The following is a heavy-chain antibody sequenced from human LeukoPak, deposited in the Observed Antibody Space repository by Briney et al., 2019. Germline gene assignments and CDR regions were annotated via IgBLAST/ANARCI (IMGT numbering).Heavy chain of an antibody. CDR3: ARQVSGLSLYYFDY. Sequence: SETLSLTCTVSGGSMSSYYWIWIRQPPGKGLEWIGYVYYSGNTDYNPSLKSRVTISVDTSKNQFSLKVGSVTAADTAVYYCARQVSGLSLYYFDYWGQGTLITVSS. CDR2: VYYSGNT. D-gene: IGHD6-19*01. CDR1: GGSMSSYY. J-gene: IGHJ4*02. V-gene: IGHV4-59*08.